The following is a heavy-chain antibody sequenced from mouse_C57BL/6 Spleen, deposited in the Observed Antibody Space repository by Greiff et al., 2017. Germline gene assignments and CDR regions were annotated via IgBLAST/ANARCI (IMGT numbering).Heavy chain of an antibody. Sequence: EVHLVESGGGLVKPGGSLKLSCAASGFTFSDYGMHWVRQAPEKGLEWVAYISSGSSTIYYADTVKGRFTISRDNAKNTLFLQMTSLRTEDTALYYCASYCYDEGFAYWGQGTLVTVSA. CDR1: GFTFSDYG. CDR2: ISSGSSTI. CDR3: ASYCYDEGFAY. J-gene: IGHJ3*01. D-gene: IGHD2-12*01. V-gene: IGHV5-17*01.